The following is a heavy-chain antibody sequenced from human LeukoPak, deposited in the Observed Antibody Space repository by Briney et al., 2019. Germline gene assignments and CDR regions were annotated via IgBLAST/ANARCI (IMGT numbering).Heavy chain of an antibody. J-gene: IGHJ4*02. V-gene: IGHV4-61*02. CDR1: GGSISSGSYY. Sequence: TSETLSLTCTVSGGSISSGSYYWSWIRQPAGKGLEWIGRIYTSGSTNYNPSLKSRVTISVDTSKNQFSLKLSSVTAADTAVYYCARGRYDILTGYYHDYWGQGTLVTVSS. CDR3: ARGRYDILTGYYHDY. CDR2: IYTSGST. D-gene: IGHD3-9*01.